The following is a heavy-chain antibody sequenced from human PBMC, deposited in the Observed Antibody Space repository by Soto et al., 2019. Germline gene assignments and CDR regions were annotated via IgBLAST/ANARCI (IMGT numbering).Heavy chain of an antibody. Sequence: PSETLSLTCTVSGGSISSYYWSWIRQPPGKGLEWIGYIYYSGSTNYNPSLKSRVTISVDTSKNQFSLKLSSVTAADTAVYYCAREWAARNNWFDPWGQGTLVTVSS. J-gene: IGHJ5*02. CDR1: GGSISSYY. V-gene: IGHV4-59*01. D-gene: IGHD6-25*01. CDR3: AREWAARNNWFDP. CDR2: IYYSGST.